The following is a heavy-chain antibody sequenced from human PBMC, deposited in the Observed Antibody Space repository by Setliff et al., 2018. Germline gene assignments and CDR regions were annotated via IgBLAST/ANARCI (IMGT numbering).Heavy chain of an antibody. Sequence: GASVKVSCKASGYTFTSYAMHWVRQAPGQRLEWMGWINAGNGNTKYSQKFQGRVTITRDTSASTAYMELSSLRSEDTAVYYCARDRAYSSSWFLWFDPWGQGTLGTV. D-gene: IGHD6-13*01. V-gene: IGHV1-3*01. J-gene: IGHJ5*02. CDR2: INAGNGNT. CDR3: ARDRAYSSSWFLWFDP. CDR1: GYTFTSYA.